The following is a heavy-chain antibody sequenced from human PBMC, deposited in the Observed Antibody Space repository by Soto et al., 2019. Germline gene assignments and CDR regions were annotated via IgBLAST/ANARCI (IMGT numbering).Heavy chain of an antibody. V-gene: IGHV1-69*13. CDR2: IIPIFGTA. CDR1: GCTFSSYA. CDR3: ARRGPRDAFDI. J-gene: IGHJ3*02. Sequence: SVKVSCKASGCTFSSYAIRWVRQAPGQGLEWMGGIIPIFGTANYAQKFQGRVTITGDESTSTAYMELSSLRSEDTAVYYCARRGPRDAFDIWGQGTMVTVSS.